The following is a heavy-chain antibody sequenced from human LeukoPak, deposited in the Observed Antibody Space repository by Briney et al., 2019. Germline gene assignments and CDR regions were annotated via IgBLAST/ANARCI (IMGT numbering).Heavy chain of an antibody. J-gene: IGHJ4*02. Sequence: SETLSLTCTVSGGSISSYYWSWIRQPAGKGLEWIGRIYTSGSTNYNPSLKSRVTMSVDTSKNQFSLKLSSVTAADTAVYYCALLYDYVWGSYLDYWGQRTLVTVSS. CDR3: ALLYDYVWGSYLDY. CDR1: GGSISSYY. D-gene: IGHD3-16*02. CDR2: IYTSGST. V-gene: IGHV4-4*07.